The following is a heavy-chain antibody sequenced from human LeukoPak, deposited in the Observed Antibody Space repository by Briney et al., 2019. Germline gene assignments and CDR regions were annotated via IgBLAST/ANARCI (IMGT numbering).Heavy chain of an antibody. CDR3: ARVLCSGGDCYSLFDY. D-gene: IGHD2-21*02. CDR1: GYTFTSYG. CDR2: ISGYNGNT. V-gene: IGHV1-18*01. Sequence: ASVKVSRKASGYTFTSYGINWVRQAPGQGLEWMGWISGYNGNTNYAQKFKGRVTMTTDTSTNTGYLELRSLRSDDTAVYYCARVLCSGGDCYSLFDYWGQGTLVTVSS. J-gene: IGHJ4*02.